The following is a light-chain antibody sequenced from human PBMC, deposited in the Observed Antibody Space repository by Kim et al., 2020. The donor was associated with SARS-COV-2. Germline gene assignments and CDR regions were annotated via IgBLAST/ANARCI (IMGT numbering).Light chain of an antibody. CDR3: ISYTTSNTLV. J-gene: IGLJ2*01. CDR1: SSDVGGYNY. Sequence: GQSITTSCTGTSSDVGGYNYVSWYQQHPGKAPKLLIYDVTTRPSGVSNRFSGSKSGNTASLTISGLQAEDEANYYCISYTTSNTLVFGGGTQLTVL. CDR2: DVT. V-gene: IGLV2-14*03.